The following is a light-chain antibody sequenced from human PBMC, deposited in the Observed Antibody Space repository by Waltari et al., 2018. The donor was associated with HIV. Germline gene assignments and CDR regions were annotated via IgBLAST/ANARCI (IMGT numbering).Light chain of an antibody. V-gene: IGKV3-15*01. CDR2: GAS. CDR1: QSVSNS. J-gene: IGKJ1*01. CDR3: QQYNSWPRT. Sequence: EIVMTQSPATLSVSPGGRATLSCRASQSVSNSLVWYQQRPGQAPRLLIYGASTRATGIPGRFRGSGSGTEFTLTINSLQSEDFAVYYCQQYNSWPRTFGQGTKVEVK.